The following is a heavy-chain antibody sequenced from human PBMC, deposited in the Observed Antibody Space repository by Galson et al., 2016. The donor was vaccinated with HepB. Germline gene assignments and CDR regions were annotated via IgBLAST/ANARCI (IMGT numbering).Heavy chain of an antibody. Sequence: SLRLSCAASGFAFSNYWMTWVRQAPGKGLEWVANIRQDGSEKYYVDSVKGRFTISTDIAKNSLYLQMNSLRAEDTAMYYCAIAAVDVWGQGTTVTVSS. V-gene: IGHV3-7*03. CDR2: IRQDGSEK. CDR1: GFAFSNYW. CDR3: AIAAVDV. J-gene: IGHJ6*02.